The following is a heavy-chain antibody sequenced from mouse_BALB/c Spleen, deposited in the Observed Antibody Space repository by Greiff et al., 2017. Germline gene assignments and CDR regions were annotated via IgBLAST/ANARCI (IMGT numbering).Heavy chain of an antibody. Sequence: EVKLMESGGGLVKPGGSLKLSCAASGFTFSDYYMYWVRQTPEKRLEWVATISDGGSYTYYPDSVKGRFTISRDNAKNNLYLQMSSLKSEDTAMYYCARAMITTRTWFAYWGQGTLVTVSA. CDR3: ARAMITTRTWFAY. V-gene: IGHV5-4*02. D-gene: IGHD2-4*01. CDR2: ISDGGSYT. CDR1: GFTFSDYY. J-gene: IGHJ3*01.